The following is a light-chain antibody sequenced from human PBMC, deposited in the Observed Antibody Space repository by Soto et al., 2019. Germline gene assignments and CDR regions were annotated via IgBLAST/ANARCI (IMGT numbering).Light chain of an antibody. Sequence: QSVLTQSASVSGSPGQSITISCTGISSDVDDYNYVSWYQQHPGKAPKVIIYEVTKRPSGVSDRFSGSKSGNTASLTISGLQAEDEADYYCSLYTSVTTGVFGGGTKVTVL. CDR1: SSDVDDYNY. CDR2: EVT. CDR3: SLYTSVTTGV. J-gene: IGLJ3*02. V-gene: IGLV2-14*01.